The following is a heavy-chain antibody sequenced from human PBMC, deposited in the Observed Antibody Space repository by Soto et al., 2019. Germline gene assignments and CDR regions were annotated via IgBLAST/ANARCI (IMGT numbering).Heavy chain of an antibody. CDR2: FDPEDGET. CDR1: GYTLTELS. D-gene: IGHD6-13*01. J-gene: IGHJ5*02. CDR3: ATVAYSSSSGGGWFDP. Sequence: GASVKVSCKVSGYTLTELSMHWVRQAPGKGLEWMGGFDPEDGETIYAQKFQGRVTMTEDTSTDTAYMELSSLRSEDTAVYYCATVAYSSSSGGGWFDPWGQGTLVTVSS. V-gene: IGHV1-24*01.